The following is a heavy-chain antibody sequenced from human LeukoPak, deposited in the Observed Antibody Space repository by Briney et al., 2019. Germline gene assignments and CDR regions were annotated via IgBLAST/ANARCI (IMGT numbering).Heavy chain of an antibody. D-gene: IGHD3-9*01. CDR1: GFTFSSYA. CDR2: ISSGDRT. J-gene: IGHJ4*02. V-gene: IGHV3-23*01. Sequence: GGSLRLSFAASGFTFSSYAMKWVRQAPGKGVEWVAGISSGDRTFHAESVKGRFTISRDKSKDTLYLQMNSLRAEDTAVYYCAKDATASPYFHWFDNWGQGTQVIVSS. CDR3: AKDATASPYFHWFDN.